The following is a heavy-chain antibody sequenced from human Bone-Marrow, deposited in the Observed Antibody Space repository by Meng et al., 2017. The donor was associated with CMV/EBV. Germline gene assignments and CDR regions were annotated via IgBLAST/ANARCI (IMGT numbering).Heavy chain of an antibody. CDR2: ISYDGSNK. V-gene: IGHV3-30-3*01. D-gene: IGHD1-1*01. Sequence: GGSLRLSCAASGFTFSSYAMHWVRQAPGKGLEWVAVISYDGSNKYYADSVKGRFTISRDNSKNTLYLQMHSLRAEDTAVYYCAKAEEPSQLIESYLDYWGQGTLVTVSS. CDR1: GFTFSSYA. J-gene: IGHJ4*02. CDR3: AKAEEPSQLIESYLDY.